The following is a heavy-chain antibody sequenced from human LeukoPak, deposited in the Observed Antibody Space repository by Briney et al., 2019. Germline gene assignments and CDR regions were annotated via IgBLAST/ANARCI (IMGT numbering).Heavy chain of an antibody. Sequence: PSETLSLTCTVSGGSISSYYWSWIRQPPGKGLEWIWYIYYSGSTNYNPSLKSRVTISVDTSKNQFSLKLSSVTAADTAVYYCARDGYSSNHFDYWGQGTLVTVSS. J-gene: IGHJ4*02. CDR2: IYYSGST. CDR1: GGSISSYY. CDR3: ARDGYSSNHFDY. D-gene: IGHD6-13*01. V-gene: IGHV4-59*01.